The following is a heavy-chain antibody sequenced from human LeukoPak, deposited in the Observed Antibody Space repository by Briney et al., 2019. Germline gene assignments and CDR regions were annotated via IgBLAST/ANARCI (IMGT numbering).Heavy chain of an antibody. CDR3: ARLGDY. CDR1: GVSFSGYY. J-gene: IGHJ4*02. Sequence: PSETLSLTCAVYGVSFSGYYWSWIRQPPGKGLEWIGEINHSGSTNYNPSLKSRVTISVDTSKNQFSLKLSSVTAADTAVYYCARLGDYWGQGTLVTVSS. CDR2: INHSGST. V-gene: IGHV4-34*01.